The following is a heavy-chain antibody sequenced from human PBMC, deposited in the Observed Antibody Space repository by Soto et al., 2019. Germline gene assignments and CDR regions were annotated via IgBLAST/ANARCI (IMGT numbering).Heavy chain of an antibody. Sequence: PSETLSLTCTVSGDSVSSGSYFWSWVRQPPGKGLEWIGYVSYSGTNQNPSLKSRLTMSIDTSKNQFSLNLSSVTAADTAVYYCARSGSLYSQYYFDYWGQGTLVTAPQ. J-gene: IGHJ4*02. V-gene: IGHV4-61*01. CDR3: ARSGSLYSQYYFDY. D-gene: IGHD3-10*01. CDR2: VSYSGT. CDR1: GDSVSSGSYF.